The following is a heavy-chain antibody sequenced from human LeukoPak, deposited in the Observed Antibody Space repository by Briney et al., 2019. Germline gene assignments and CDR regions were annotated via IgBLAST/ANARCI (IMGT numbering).Heavy chain of an antibody. CDR3: ARADYYDSSGYYYYFDY. V-gene: IGHV3-7*01. Sequence: GGSLRLSCAASGFTFSNYWMSWVRQAPGKGLEWVANIKQDGSEKHNVDSVKGRFTISRDNAKNSLYLQMNSLRAADTAVYYCARADYYDSSGYYYYFDYWGQGTLVTVSS. CDR2: IKQDGSEK. CDR1: GFTFSNYW. J-gene: IGHJ4*02. D-gene: IGHD3-22*01.